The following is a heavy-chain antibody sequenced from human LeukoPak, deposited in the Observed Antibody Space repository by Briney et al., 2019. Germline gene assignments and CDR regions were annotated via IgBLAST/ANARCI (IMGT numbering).Heavy chain of an antibody. CDR2: IIPIFGTA. D-gene: IGHD3-10*01. CDR3: AMGSMPGCLGY. Sequence: GASVKVSCKASGGAFSSYAISWVRQAPGQGLEWMGGIIPIFGTANYAQKFQGRVTITTDESTSTAYMELSSLRSEDTAVYYCAMGSMPGCLGYWGQGTLVTVSS. J-gene: IGHJ4*02. V-gene: IGHV1-69*05. CDR1: GGAFSSYA.